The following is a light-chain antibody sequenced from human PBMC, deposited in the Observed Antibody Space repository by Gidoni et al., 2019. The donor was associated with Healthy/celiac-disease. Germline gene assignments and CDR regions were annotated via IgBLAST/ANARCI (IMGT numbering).Light chain of an antibody. J-gene: IGKJ1*01. V-gene: IGKV1-6*01. CDR3: LQDYNYPWT. CDR1: QGIRND. Sequence: AIQMTQSPSSRSAAVGDRVTIPCRASQGIRNDLGWYQQKPGKAPKLLIYAASSLQSGVPSRFSGSGSGTDFTLTISSLQPEDFATYYCLQDYNYPWTFGQGTKVEIK. CDR2: AAS.